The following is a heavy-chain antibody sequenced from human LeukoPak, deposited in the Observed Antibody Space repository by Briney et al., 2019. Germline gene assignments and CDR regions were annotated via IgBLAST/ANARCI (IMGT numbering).Heavy chain of an antibody. CDR3: AGTPWFGELTLDY. V-gene: IGHV1-58*01. Sequence: ASVKVSCKASGFTFTSSAVQWVRQARGQRLEWIGWIVVGSGNTNYAQKFQERVIITRDMSTTTVYMELSSLRSEDTAVYYCAGTPWFGELTLDYWGQGTLVTVSS. J-gene: IGHJ4*02. CDR2: IVVGSGNT. CDR1: GFTFTSSA. D-gene: IGHD3-10*01.